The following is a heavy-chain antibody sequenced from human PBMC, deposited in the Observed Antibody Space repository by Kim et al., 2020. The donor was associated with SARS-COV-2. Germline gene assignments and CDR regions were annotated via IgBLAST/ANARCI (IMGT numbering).Heavy chain of an antibody. D-gene: IGHD3-9*01. Sequence: SETLSLTCAVYGGSFSGYYWSWIRQPPGKGLELIGEINHSGSTNYNPSLKSRVTISVDTSKNQFSLKLSSVTAADTAVYYCARRAPDYYDILTGFSVGGMDVWGQGTTVTVSS. V-gene: IGHV4-34*01. CDR2: INHSGST. CDR1: GGSFSGYY. J-gene: IGHJ6*02. CDR3: ARRAPDYYDILTGFSVGGMDV.